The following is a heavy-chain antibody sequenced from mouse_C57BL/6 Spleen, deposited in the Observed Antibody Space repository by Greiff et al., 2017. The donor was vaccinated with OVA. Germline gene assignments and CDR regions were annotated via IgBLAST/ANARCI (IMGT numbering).Heavy chain of an antibody. D-gene: IGHD1-1*01. Sequence: VQLKQSGAELVRPGASVKLSCTASGFNIKDDYMHWVKQRPEQGLEWIGWIDPENGDTEYASKFQGKATITADTSSNTAYLQLSSLTSEDTAVYYCTTGTTVVAPYAMDYWGQGTSVIVSS. J-gene: IGHJ4*01. CDR1: GFNIKDDY. V-gene: IGHV14-4*01. CDR3: TTGTTVVAPYAMDY. CDR2: IDPENGDT.